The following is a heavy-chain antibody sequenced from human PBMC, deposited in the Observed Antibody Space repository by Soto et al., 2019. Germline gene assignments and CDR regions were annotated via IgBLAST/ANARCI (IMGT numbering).Heavy chain of an antibody. D-gene: IGHD6-25*01. CDR1: GCTFSSYA. V-gene: IGHV3-23*01. J-gene: IGHJ4*02. Sequence: EVQLLESGGGLVQPGGSLRLSCAASGCTFSSYAMSWVRQAPRKGLEWVSAISGTGGTTYYADSVKGRFTISRDNSRNTLHLQMNSLRAEDTAIYYCAKFFVETGGSSGWPWSFHFWGQGTLVTVSS. CDR2: ISGTGGTT. CDR3: AKFFVETGGSSGWPWSFHF.